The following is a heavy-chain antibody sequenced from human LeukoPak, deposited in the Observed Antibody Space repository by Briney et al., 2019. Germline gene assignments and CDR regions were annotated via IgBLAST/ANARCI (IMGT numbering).Heavy chain of an antibody. CDR2: IKHDGSAK. CDR3: ARGGAMQSPVDY. CDR1: GFTFSSYC. D-gene: IGHD3-16*01. J-gene: IGHJ4*02. Sequence: GESLRLSCAASGFTFSSYCMSWVRQAPGEGLEWMAEIKHDGSAKFYADSVKGRFTISRDNAKNSLYLQMNSLRAEDPAVYYCARGGAMQSPVDYWGQGTLVTVSS. V-gene: IGHV3-7*03.